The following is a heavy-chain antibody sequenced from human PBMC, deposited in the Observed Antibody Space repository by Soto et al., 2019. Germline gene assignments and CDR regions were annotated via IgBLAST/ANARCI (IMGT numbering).Heavy chain of an antibody. V-gene: IGHV4-4*02. D-gene: IGHD3-9*01. CDR1: GGSISSSNW. CDR2: IYHSGST. CDR3: ARDGRLVLRAFDI. J-gene: IGHJ3*02. Sequence: PSETLSLTCAVSGGSISSSNWWSWVSQPPGKGLEWIGEIYHSGSTTYNPSLKSRVTISVDKSKNQFSLKLISVTAADTAVYYCARDGRLVLRAFDIWGQGTMVTVSS.